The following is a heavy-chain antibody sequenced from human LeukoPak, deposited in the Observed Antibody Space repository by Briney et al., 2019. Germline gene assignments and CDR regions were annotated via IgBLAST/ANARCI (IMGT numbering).Heavy chain of an antibody. Sequence: GGSLRLSCAASGFTFSSYAMSWVRQAPGKGLEWVSAISGSGGSTYYAASVKGRFTISRDNSKNTLYLQMNSLRAEDTAVYYCAKTVLSGFKSYYFDYWGQGTLVTVSS. V-gene: IGHV3-23*01. D-gene: IGHD3-22*01. J-gene: IGHJ4*02. CDR2: ISGSGGST. CDR3: AKTVLSGFKSYYFDY. CDR1: GFTFSSYA.